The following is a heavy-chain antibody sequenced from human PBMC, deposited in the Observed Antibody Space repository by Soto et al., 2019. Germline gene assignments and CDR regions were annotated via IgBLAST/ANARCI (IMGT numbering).Heavy chain of an antibody. Sequence: GGSLRLCCAASGCTFSSYSMNWVRQAPGKGLEWVSSISSSSSYIYYADSVKGRFTISRDNAKNSLYLQMNSLRAEDTAVYYCARDLYGDPFDFDYWGQGTLVTVSS. D-gene: IGHD4-17*01. V-gene: IGHV3-21*01. CDR1: GCTFSSYS. CDR2: ISSSSSYI. CDR3: ARDLYGDPFDFDY. J-gene: IGHJ4*02.